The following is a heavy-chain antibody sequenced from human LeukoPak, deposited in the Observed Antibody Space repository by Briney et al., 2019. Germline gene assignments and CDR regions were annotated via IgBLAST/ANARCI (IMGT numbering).Heavy chain of an antibody. CDR2: INPNTGDT. J-gene: IGHJ4*02. D-gene: IGHD3-22*01. V-gene: IGHV1-2*06. Sequence: ASVTVSCTASGYTITGYYMHWVRQAPGQGLEWMGRINPNTGDTNSARKFQGRVTMTRDTSISTVYMELSRLRSDDTAVYYCARDRGDDTVPYFDYWGQGTLVTVSS. CDR3: ARDRGDDTVPYFDY. CDR1: GYTITGYY.